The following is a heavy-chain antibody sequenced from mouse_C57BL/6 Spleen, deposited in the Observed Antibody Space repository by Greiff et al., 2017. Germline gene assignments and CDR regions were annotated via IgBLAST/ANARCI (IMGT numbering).Heavy chain of an antibody. J-gene: IGHJ2*01. V-gene: IGHV1-78*01. CDR2: IYPRDGST. CDR1: GYTFTDHT. D-gene: IGHD1-1*01. CDR3: ARKIYYYGSSYLNWSYYFDY. Sequence: QVQLQQSDAELVKPGASVKISCKVSGYTFTDHTIHWMKQRPEQGLEWIGYIYPRDGSTKYNEKFKGKATLTADKSSSTAYMQLNSLTSEDSAVYFCARKIYYYGSSYLNWSYYFDYWGQGTTLTVSS.